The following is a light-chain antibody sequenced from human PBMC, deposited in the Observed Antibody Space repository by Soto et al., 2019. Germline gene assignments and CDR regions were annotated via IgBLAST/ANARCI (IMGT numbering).Light chain of an antibody. V-gene: IGLV2-23*01. CDR1: SSDVGSYNL. Sequence: LTQPASVSGSPGQSITISCTGTSSDVGSYNLVSWYQQHPGKAPKLMIYEGSKRPSGVSNRFSGSKSGNTASLTISGLRAEDEADYYCCSYAGSSTYVFGPGTKVPV. CDR2: EGS. CDR3: CSYAGSSTYV. J-gene: IGLJ1*01.